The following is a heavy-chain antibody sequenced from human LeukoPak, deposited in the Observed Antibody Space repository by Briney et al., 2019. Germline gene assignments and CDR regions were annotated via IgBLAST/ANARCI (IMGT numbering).Heavy chain of an antibody. CDR3: ARHHGYQVLFDY. V-gene: IGHV4-59*08. D-gene: IGHD5-18*01. J-gene: IGHJ4*02. CDR2: IYYSGST. Sequence: SVTLSLTCAVYGGSFSGYYWSWIRQPPGKGLEWIGYIYYSGSTNYNPSLKSRVTISVDTSKNQFSLKLSSVTAADTAVYYCARHHGYQVLFDYWGQGTLVTVSS. CDR1: GGSFSGYY.